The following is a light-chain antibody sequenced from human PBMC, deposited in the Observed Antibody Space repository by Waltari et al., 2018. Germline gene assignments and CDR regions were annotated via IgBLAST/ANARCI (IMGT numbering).Light chain of an antibody. J-gene: IGLJ3*02. Sequence: QSSLTQPPSASGTPGQRVTISCSRSSSSIGSRAVNWYQRLPGTAPKLLIYTDVHRPSGVPDRFSGPKSGTSASLAISGLQPADEGDYYCAAWDDGLDGVVFGGGTKLTVL. CDR3: AAWDDGLDGVV. CDR1: SSSIGSRA. CDR2: TDV. V-gene: IGLV1-44*01.